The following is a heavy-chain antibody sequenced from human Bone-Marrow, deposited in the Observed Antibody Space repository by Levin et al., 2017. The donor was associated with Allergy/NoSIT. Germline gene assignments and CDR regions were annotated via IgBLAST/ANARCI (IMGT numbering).Heavy chain of an antibody. CDR3: ARWSYYHSRGFRYFDY. J-gene: IGHJ4*02. V-gene: IGHV4-61*01. CDR1: GGSVRSGSYY. Sequence: PSQTLSLTCTVSGGSVRSGSYYWSWIRQPPGKGLEWIGYIYYSGSTNYNPSLKSRVTISVDTSKNQFSLRLSSVTAADTAVYYCARWSYYHSRGFRYFDYWGQGTLVTVSS. CDR2: IYYSGST. D-gene: IGHD3-22*01.